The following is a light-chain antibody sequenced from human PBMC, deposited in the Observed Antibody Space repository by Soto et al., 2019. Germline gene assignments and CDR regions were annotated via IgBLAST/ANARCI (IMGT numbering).Light chain of an antibody. J-gene: IGLJ2*01. CDR3: ETGDSNTRV. V-gene: IGLV4-60*03. CDR1: SGHSSYI. Sequence: QLVLTQSSSASASLGSSVRLTCTLSSGHSSYIIAWHQQQPGKAPRYLMKVEGSGSYNKGSGVPDRFSGSSSGADRYLTISNLQSEDEADYYCETGDSNTRVFGGGTKLTVL. CDR2: VEGSGSY.